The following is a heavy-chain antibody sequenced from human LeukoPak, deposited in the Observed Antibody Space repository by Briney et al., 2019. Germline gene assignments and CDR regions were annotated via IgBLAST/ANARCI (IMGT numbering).Heavy chain of an antibody. D-gene: IGHD1-26*01. CDR1: GDSISRYY. Sequence: SETLSLTCTVSGDSISRYYWSAVRQPPGKGLEWIGYLSYSGITIYNPSLKSRVTISVDTSRNQFSLRLTSVIAADTAVYYCARLPIGTYIVDWGHGTLVTVSS. CDR2: LSYSGIT. CDR3: ARLPIGTYIVD. J-gene: IGHJ4*01. V-gene: IGHV4-59*01.